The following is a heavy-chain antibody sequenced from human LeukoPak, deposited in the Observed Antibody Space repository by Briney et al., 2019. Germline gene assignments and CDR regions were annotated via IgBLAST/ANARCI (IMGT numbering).Heavy chain of an antibody. V-gene: IGHV4-59*01. CDR1: GGSISSYY. CDR2: IYYSVST. J-gene: IGHJ6*03. D-gene: IGHD2-15*01. Sequence: SETLSLTCTVSGGSISSYYWSWVRQSPGKGLEWIGYIYYSVSTNYNPSLKSRVTISVDTSKNQFSLKLSSVTAADTAVYYCAREGYCSGGSCYSRNYYYYMDVWGKGTTVTVSS. CDR3: AREGYCSGGSCYSRNYYYYMDV.